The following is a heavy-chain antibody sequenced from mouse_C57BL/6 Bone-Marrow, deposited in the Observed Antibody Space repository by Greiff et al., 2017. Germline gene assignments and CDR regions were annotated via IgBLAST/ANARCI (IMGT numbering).Heavy chain of an antibody. CDR2: ISYSGST. J-gene: IGHJ4*01. D-gene: IGHD2-4*01. V-gene: IGHV3-8*01. CDR3: ARLYDYDEGYYAMDY. CDR1: GYSITSDY. Sequence: EVKLVESGPGLAKPSQTLSLTCSVTGYSITSDYWNWIRKFPGNKLEYMGYISYSGSTYYNPSLKSRISITRDTSKNQYYLQLNSVTTEDTATYYCARLYDYDEGYYAMDYWGQGTSVTVSS.